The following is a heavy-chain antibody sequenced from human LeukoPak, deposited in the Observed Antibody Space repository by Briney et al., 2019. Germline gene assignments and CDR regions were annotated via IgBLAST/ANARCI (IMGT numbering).Heavy chain of an antibody. D-gene: IGHD2-2*01. CDR2: ITPIFGTA. Sequence: ASVKVSCKASGGIFSRFTISWVRQAPGQGFEWMGGITPIFGTANFAQKFQGRVSITADESTSTAFMELSSLRSEDTAVYYCARDHCSSTSCYPWGQGTLVTVSS. J-gene: IGHJ5*02. V-gene: IGHV1-69*13. CDR1: GGIFSRFT. CDR3: ARDHCSSTSCYP.